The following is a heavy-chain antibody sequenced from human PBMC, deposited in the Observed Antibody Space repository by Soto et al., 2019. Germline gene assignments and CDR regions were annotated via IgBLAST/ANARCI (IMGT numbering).Heavy chain of an antibody. V-gene: IGHV3-23*01. Sequence: ETLSLTCAVSGGSISSSNYAMSWVRQAPGKGLEWVSAISYGGGTTYYADSVKGRFTISRDNSKNTLYLQMNSLRAEDTAVYYCAKNPGYYYDSTGYHFDYWGQGTLVTVSS. CDR2: ISYGGGTT. CDR1: GGSISSSNYA. J-gene: IGHJ4*02. CDR3: AKNPGYYYDSTGYHFDY. D-gene: IGHD3-22*01.